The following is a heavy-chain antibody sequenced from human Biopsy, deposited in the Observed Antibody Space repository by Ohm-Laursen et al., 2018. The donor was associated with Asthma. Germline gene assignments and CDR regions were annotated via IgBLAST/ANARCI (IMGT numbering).Heavy chain of an antibody. CDR3: AKATLGDIGKDY. V-gene: IGHV3-9*01. D-gene: IGHD2-21*01. Sequence: SLRLSCTASGFSFNSYGMHWVRQAPGKGLEWVSGISWNSGSIGYADSVKGRFTISRDNAKNSLYLQMNSLRVEDTALYYCAKATLGDIGKDYWGQGTLVTVSS. CDR1: GFSFNSYG. J-gene: IGHJ4*02. CDR2: ISWNSGSI.